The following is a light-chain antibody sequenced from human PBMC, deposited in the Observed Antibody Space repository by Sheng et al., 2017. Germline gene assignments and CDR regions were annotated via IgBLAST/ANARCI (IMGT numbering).Light chain of an antibody. CDR3: QEYNSYPTWT. J-gene: IGKJ1*01. CDR2: DTS. CDR1: QSVSSY. Sequence: EIVLTQSPATLSLSPGERATLSCRASQSVSSYLAWYQKKPGQAPRLLIYDTSNRATDIPPRFSGSGSGTDFTLTISSLQPDDFATYYCQEYNSYPTWTFGQGTKVEIK. V-gene: IGKV3-11*01.